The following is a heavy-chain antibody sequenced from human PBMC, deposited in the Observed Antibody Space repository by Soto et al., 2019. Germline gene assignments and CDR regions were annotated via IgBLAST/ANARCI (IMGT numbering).Heavy chain of an antibody. D-gene: IGHD1-20*01. J-gene: IGHJ6*02. Sequence: ASVKVSCKASGYTFTNYGINWVRQAPGQGLEWMGWISAHNGNADYTQHFQGRVTMTIDTSTSTAYMDLRSLRSDDTAVYYCALGLSGKPPLDYYGLDVWGQGTRVTVSS. CDR1: GYTFTNYG. V-gene: IGHV1-18*01. CDR3: ALGLSGKPPLDYYGLDV. CDR2: ISAHNGNA.